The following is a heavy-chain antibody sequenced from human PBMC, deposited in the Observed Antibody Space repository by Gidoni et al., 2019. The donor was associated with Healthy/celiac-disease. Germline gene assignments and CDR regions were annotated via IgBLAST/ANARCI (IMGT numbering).Heavy chain of an antibody. CDR1: GYTFTSYY. Sequence: QVQLVQSGAEVKKPGASVKVSCKASGYTFTSYYMHWVRQAPGQGLEWMGIINPSGGSTSYAQKFQGRVTMTRDTSTSTVYMELSSLRSEDTAVYYCARVITLRRAVSGSYPALGMDVWGQGTTVTVSS. D-gene: IGHD1-26*01. V-gene: IGHV1-46*01. CDR3: ARVITLRRAVSGSYPALGMDV. J-gene: IGHJ6*02. CDR2: INPSGGST.